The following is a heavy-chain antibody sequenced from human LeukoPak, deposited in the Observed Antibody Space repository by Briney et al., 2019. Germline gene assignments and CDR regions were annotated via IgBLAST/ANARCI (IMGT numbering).Heavy chain of an antibody. CDR2: IYSDVST. CDR1: GFTVSGNY. CDR3: ARVSDYGAIFDI. D-gene: IGHD4/OR15-4a*01. V-gene: IGHV3-53*01. J-gene: IGHJ3*02. Sequence: GGSLRLSCAASGFTVSGNYMTWVRQAPGKGLEWVSVIYSDVSTYYADSVKGRFTTSRDNSKNTMYLQMNSLRAEDTAVYYCARVSDYGAIFDIWGQGTVVTVSS.